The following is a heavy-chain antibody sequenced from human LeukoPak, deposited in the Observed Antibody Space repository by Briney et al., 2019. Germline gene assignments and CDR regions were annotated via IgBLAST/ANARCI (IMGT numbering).Heavy chain of an antibody. CDR2: ISYDGSNK. CDR3: AKEEQWLVLTRDDAFDI. Sequence: GGSLRLSCAASGFTFSSYGMHWVRPAPGKGLEWVAVISYDGSNKYYADSVKGRFTISRDNSKNTLYLQMNSLRAEDTAVYYCAKEEQWLVLTRDDAFDIWGQGTMVTVSS. CDR1: GFTFSSYG. V-gene: IGHV3-30*18. D-gene: IGHD6-19*01. J-gene: IGHJ3*02.